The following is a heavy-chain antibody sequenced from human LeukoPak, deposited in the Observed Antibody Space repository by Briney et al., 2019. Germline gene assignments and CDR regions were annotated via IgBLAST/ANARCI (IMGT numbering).Heavy chain of an antibody. V-gene: IGHV4-59*01. J-gene: IGHJ6*03. CDR2: IYHSGST. CDR3: ARVRGGSYNYYYYMDV. CDR1: GGSISSYY. D-gene: IGHD2-15*01. Sequence: SETLSLTCTVSGGSISSYYWSWIRQPPGKGLEWIGSIYHSGSTYYNPSPKSRVTISVDTSKNQFSLKLSSVTAADTAVYYCARVRGGSYNYYYYMDVRGKGTTVTVSS.